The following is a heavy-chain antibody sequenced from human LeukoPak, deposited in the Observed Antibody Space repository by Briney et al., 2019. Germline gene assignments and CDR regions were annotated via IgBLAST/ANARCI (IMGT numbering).Heavy chain of an antibody. CDR3: ARVITGTTGGDY. J-gene: IGHJ4*02. CDR2: INPDSGGT. V-gene: IGHV1-2*02. D-gene: IGHD1-20*01. CDR1: GYTFNDYY. Sequence: GASVKVSCKASGYTFNDYYRHWVRQAPGQGLEWMGRINPDSGGTDYAQKFQGRVTMTRDTSITTAYMELSRLRSDDTAVYYCARVITGTTGGDYWGQGTLVTVSS.